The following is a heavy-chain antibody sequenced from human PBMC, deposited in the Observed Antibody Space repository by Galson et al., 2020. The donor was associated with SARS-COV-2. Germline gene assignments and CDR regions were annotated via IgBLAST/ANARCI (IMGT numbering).Heavy chain of an antibody. D-gene: IGHD2-21*02. CDR1: GGSISSSDW. V-gene: IGHV4-4*02. J-gene: IGHJ6*03. CDR3: SRIIVTAYYFSYMDV. Sequence: SETLSLTCAVSGGSISSSDWWGWVRQPPGKGLEWIGEIFHSGYTNYNPSLKSRVTMSLDTSKNQFSLKLSSVTAADTALSYCSRIIVTAYYFSYMDVWCKGTTVTVSS. CDR2: IFHSGYT.